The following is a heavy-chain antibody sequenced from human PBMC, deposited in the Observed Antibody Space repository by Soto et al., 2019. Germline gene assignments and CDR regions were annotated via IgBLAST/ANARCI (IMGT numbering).Heavy chain of an antibody. V-gene: IGHV3-74*01. CDR3: ARGKDQRNTQTHSYFDS. Sequence: EVQLVESGGGLAQPGGSVRLSCAASGFTLSGYWMHWVRQVPGKGLVWVSRVNSDGSMTAYADSVKGRFTISRDNAKNTLYLQMNSLKADDTAVYYCARGKDQRNTQTHSYFDSWGQGTQVAVSS. D-gene: IGHD2-15*01. J-gene: IGHJ4*02. CDR2: VNSDGSMT. CDR1: GFTLSGYW.